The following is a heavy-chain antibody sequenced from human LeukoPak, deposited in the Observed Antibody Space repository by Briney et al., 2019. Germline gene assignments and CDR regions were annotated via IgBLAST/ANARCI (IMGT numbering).Heavy chain of an antibody. CDR1: GFTFSSYA. Sequence: GRSLRLSCAASGFTFSSYAMHWVRQAPGKGLEWVAVISYDGSNKYYADSVKGRFTISRDNSKNTLYLQMSSLRAEDTAVYYCARDWTAGYYGMDVWGQGTTVTVSS. J-gene: IGHJ6*02. D-gene: IGHD3/OR15-3a*01. CDR3: ARDWTAGYYGMDV. CDR2: ISYDGSNK. V-gene: IGHV3-30-3*01.